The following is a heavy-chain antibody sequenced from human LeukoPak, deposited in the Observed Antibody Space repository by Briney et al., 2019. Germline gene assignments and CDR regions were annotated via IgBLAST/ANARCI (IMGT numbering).Heavy chain of an antibody. CDR2: IIPIFGTA. Sequence: SVKVSCKASGGTFSSYAISWVRQAPGQGLEWMGGIIPIFGTANYAQKFQGRVTITADESTSTAYMELSSLRSEDTAVHYCARPLSSGYYFLGAFDIWGQGTMVTVSS. J-gene: IGHJ3*02. V-gene: IGHV1-69*13. CDR1: GGTFSSYA. D-gene: IGHD3-22*01. CDR3: ARPLSSGYYFLGAFDI.